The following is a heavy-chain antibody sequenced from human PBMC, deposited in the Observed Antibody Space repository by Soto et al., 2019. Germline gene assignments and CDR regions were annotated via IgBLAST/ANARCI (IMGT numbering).Heavy chain of an antibody. D-gene: IGHD1-26*01. CDR2: ISGSGGST. J-gene: IGHJ6*02. CDR3: ARDSNSGSYNYYYYGMDV. Sequence: GGSLRLSCAASGFTFSSYAMSWFRQAPGKGLEWVSAISGSGGSTYYADSVKGRFTISRDNSKNTLYLQMNSLRDEDTAVYYCARDSNSGSYNYYYYGMDVWGQGTTVTVSS. V-gene: IGHV3-23*01. CDR1: GFTFSSYA.